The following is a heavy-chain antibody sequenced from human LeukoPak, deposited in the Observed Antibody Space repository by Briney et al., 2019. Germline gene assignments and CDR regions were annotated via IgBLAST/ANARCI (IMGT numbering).Heavy chain of an antibody. CDR1: GFTFSNAW. J-gene: IGHJ6*02. CDR2: IKSKTDCGTT. CDR3: TTDGSAYCGGDCYDYYYGMDV. D-gene: IGHD2-21*02. V-gene: IGHV3-15*01. Sequence: GGSLTLSCAASGFTFSNAWMSWVRQAPGKGLEWVGRIKSKTDCGTTDYAAPVKGRFTISRDDSKNTLYLQMNSLKTEDTAVYYCTTDGSAYCGGDCYDYYYGMDVWGQGTTVTVSS.